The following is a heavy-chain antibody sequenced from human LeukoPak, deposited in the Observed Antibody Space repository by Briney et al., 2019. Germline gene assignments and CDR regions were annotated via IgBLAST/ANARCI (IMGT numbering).Heavy chain of an antibody. CDR2: INHSGST. Sequence: SETLSLTCAVYGGSFSGYYWSWIRQPPGKGLEWIGEINHSGSTNYNPSLKSRVTISVDTSKNQFSLKLSSVTAADTAVYYCAGARKRHVLRYFDWLSPFDYWGQGTLVTVSS. CDR3: AGARKRHVLRYFDWLSPFDY. CDR1: GGSFSGYY. V-gene: IGHV4-34*01. D-gene: IGHD3-9*01. J-gene: IGHJ4*02.